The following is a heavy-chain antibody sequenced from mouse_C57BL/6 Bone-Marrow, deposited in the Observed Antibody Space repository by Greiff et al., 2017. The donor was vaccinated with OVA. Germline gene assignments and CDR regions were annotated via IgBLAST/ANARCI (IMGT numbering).Heavy chain of an antibody. Sequence: EVQLVESGTVLARPGASVKMSCKTSGYTFTSYWMHWVKQRPGQGLEWIGAIHPGNSDTSYNQKFKGKAKLTAVTSASTAYMELSSLTNEDSAVYYCTRRGGLWLRREGFAYWGQGTLVTVSA. V-gene: IGHV1-5*01. D-gene: IGHD2-2*01. J-gene: IGHJ3*01. CDR3: TRRGGLWLRREGFAY. CDR1: GYTFTSYW. CDR2: IHPGNSDT.